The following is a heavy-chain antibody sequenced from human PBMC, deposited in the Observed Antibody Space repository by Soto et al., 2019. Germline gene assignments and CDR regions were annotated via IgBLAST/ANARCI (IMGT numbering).Heavy chain of an antibody. Sequence: EVQLLESGGGLVQPGGSLRLSCAASGLTFSTYAMAWVRLAPGRGLEWVSLITSSGGSTYYRDYVKGRFTISRDSSKTTWYLQMNSLGDEDTAIYYCAKTPRGGGYGNSYFDLWGRGTLVTVSS. D-gene: IGHD5-12*01. J-gene: IGHJ2*01. CDR1: GLTFSTYA. CDR3: AKTPRGGGYGNSYFDL. CDR2: ITSSGGST. V-gene: IGHV3-23*01.